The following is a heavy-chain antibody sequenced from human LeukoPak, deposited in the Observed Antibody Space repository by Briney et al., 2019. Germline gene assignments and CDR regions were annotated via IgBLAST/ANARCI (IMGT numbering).Heavy chain of an antibody. Sequence: PSQTRSLTRTVSGGSISSGDYYWSWIRQPPGKGLEWIVNIYYSGSTYYNPSLKSRVTISVDTSKNQFSLKLSSVTAADTAVYYCARALGWFGELWTWGQGPLVTVSS. D-gene: IGHD3-10*01. V-gene: IGHV4-30-4*01. CDR2: IYYSGST. CDR1: GGSISSGDYY. J-gene: IGHJ5*02. CDR3: ARALGWFGELWT.